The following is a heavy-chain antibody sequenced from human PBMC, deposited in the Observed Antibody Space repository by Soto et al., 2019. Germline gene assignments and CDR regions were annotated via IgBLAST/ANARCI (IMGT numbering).Heavy chain of an antibody. Sequence: EVQLVESGGGLVQPGGSLRLSCAASGFTFSSYAMHWVRQAPGKGLEYVSAISSNGGSTYYANSVKGRFTISRDNSKNTLYLQMGSLRAEDMAVYYCARGRGPPYYYDSSGYQDYWGQGTVVTVSS. CDR1: GFTFSSYA. V-gene: IGHV3-64*01. D-gene: IGHD3-22*01. CDR3: ARGRGPPYYYDSSGYQDY. CDR2: ISSNGGST. J-gene: IGHJ4*02.